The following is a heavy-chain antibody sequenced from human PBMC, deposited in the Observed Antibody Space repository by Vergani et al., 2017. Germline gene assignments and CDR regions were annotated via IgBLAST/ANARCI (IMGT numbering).Heavy chain of an antibody. J-gene: IGHJ4*02. V-gene: IGHV4-31*03. D-gene: IGHD6-13*01. Sequence: QVQLQESGPGLVKPSQTLSLTCTVSGGSISSGGYYWSWIRQHPGKGLEWIGYIYYSGSTYYNPSLKSRVTISVDTSKNQFSLKLSSVTAADTAVYYCARCRREQQLVGEDFDYWGQGTLVTVSS. CDR2: IYYSGST. CDR1: GGSISSGGYY. CDR3: ARCRREQQLVGEDFDY.